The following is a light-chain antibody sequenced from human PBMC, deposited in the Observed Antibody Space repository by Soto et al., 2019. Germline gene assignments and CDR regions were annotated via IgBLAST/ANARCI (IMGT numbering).Light chain of an antibody. CDR1: ENVRTF. V-gene: IGKV3-11*01. CDR2: GAS. J-gene: IGKJ5*01. CDR3: QQRGNGPRVT. Sequence: VLKKSPATLSLSQGERATLSCRASENVRTFVDWYQQKPGQAPRLLIYGASNRATDIPARFGGSGSGTDFTLTISSLEPEDFAVYYCQQRGNGPRVTFGQGTRLEIK.